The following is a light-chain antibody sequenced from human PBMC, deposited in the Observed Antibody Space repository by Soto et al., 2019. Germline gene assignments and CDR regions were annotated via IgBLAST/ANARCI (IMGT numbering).Light chain of an antibody. V-gene: IGLV1-47*02. CDR1: SSNIGGTNY. Sequence: QSVLTQPPSASGTPGQRVFISCSGSSSNIGGTNYAYWYQQLPGAAPKLLMHSNNLRPSGVPERISGSKSGNSASLAISGLRSEDEAVYYCASWDDRLGAVIFGGGTKLTVX. J-gene: IGLJ2*01. CDR2: SNN. CDR3: ASWDDRLGAVI.